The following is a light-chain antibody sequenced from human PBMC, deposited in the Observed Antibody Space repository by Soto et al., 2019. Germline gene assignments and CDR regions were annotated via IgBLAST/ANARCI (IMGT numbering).Light chain of an antibody. CDR2: EVS. CDR1: SSDVGAHNF. V-gene: IGLV2-14*01. CDR3: NSYTKTAARV. J-gene: IGLJ1*01. Sequence: VLTQPASVSGSPGQSITISCTGTSSDVGAHNFVSWYQQHPGKAPKLMIYEVSNRPSGVSDRFSGSKSGNTASLTISGLQAEDEADYYCNSYTKTAARVFGTRTKFTV.